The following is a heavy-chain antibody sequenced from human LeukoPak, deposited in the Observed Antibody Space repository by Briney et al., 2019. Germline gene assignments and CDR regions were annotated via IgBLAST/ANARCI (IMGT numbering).Heavy chain of an antibody. Sequence: ASVKVSCKASGYTFTGYYMHWVRQAPGQGLEGMGWINPNSGGTNYAQKFQGRVAITADKSTSTAYMELSSLRSEDTAVYYCARVMATNDGFDYWGQGTLVTVSS. CDR3: ARVMATNDGFDY. V-gene: IGHV1-2*02. CDR2: INPNSGGT. CDR1: GYTFTGYY. D-gene: IGHD5-24*01. J-gene: IGHJ4*02.